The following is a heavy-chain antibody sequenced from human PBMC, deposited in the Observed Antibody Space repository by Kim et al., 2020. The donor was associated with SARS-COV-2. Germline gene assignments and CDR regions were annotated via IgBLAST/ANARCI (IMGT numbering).Heavy chain of an antibody. J-gene: IGHJ4*02. Sequence: SETLSLTCTVSGGSISSSSYYWGWIRQPPGKGLEWIGSIYYSGSTYYNPSLKSRVTISVDTSKNQFSLKLSSVTAADTAVYYCAREGRSGGSCLKNWGQGTLVTVSS. CDR2: IYYSGST. V-gene: IGHV4-39*02. CDR3: AREGRSGGSCLKN. CDR1: GGSISSSSYY. D-gene: IGHD2-15*01.